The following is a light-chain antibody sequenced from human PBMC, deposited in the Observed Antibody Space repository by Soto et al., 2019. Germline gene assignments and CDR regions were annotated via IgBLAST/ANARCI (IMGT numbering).Light chain of an antibody. V-gene: IGLV2-11*01. CDR3: CSYAGSYTV. Sequence: QSVLTQPRSVSGSPGQSVTISCTGTSSDVGGYNFVSWYQQHPGKAPKLMIYDVSKRPSGVPDRFSVSKSGNTASLTISGLQAEDEADYYCCSYAGSYTVFGGGTKLTVL. CDR1: SSDVGGYNF. J-gene: IGLJ2*01. CDR2: DVS.